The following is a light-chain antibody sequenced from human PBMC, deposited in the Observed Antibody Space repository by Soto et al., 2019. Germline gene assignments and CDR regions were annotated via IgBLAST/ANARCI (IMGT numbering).Light chain of an antibody. CDR1: QSVTRSF. J-gene: IGKJ3*01. CDR2: GAS. V-gene: IGKV3-20*01. Sequence: EIGLTQSPGTLSLSPGERVTLSCRASQSVTRSFLAWYQQKPGQPPRLLINGASSRTTGIPDRFSGSGSGTDFTLTISRLEPEDFAVYYCHQYGSSPQAFGPGTKVDIK. CDR3: HQYGSSPQA.